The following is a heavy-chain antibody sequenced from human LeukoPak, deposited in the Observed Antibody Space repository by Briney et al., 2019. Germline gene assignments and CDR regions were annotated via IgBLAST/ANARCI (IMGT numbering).Heavy chain of an antibody. J-gene: IGHJ4*02. CDR1: GGSISSGGYY. V-gene: IGHV4-30-2*01. CDR3: AREGGSYYDSSGLSDY. D-gene: IGHD3-22*01. Sequence: SETLSLTCTVSGGSISSGGYYWSWIRQPPGKGLEWIGYIYHSGSTYYNPSLKSRVTISVDRSKNQFSLKLSSVTAADTAVYYCAREGGSYYDSSGLSDYWGQGTLATVSS. CDR2: IYHSGST.